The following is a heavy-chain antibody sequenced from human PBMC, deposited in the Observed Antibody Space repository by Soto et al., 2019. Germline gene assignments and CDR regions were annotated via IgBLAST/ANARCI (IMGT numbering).Heavy chain of an antibody. D-gene: IGHD2-21*02. CDR1: GGSISSGGYY. CDR2: IYYSGST. Sequence: TLSLTFTVSGGSISSGGYYWSWIRQHPGKGLEWIGYIYYSGSTYYNPSLKSRVTISVDTSKNQFSLKLSSVTAADTAVYYCARACWGGDCYRKYYFDYWGQGTLVTVSS. J-gene: IGHJ4*02. CDR3: ARACWGGDCYRKYYFDY. V-gene: IGHV4-31*03.